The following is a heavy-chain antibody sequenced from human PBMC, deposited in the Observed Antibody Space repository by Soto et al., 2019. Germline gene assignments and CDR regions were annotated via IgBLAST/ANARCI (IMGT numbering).Heavy chain of an antibody. D-gene: IGHD3-16*02. CDR3: ARDRLARIGGSYRYHYFDY. Sequence: PSETLSLTCTVSGGSISSGGYYWSWIRQHPGKGLEWIGYIYYSGSTYYNPSLKSRVTISVDTSKNQFSLKLSSVTAADTAVYYCARDRLARIGGSYRYHYFDYWGQGTLVTVSS. CDR2: IYYSGST. J-gene: IGHJ4*02. CDR1: GGSISSGGYY. V-gene: IGHV4-31*03.